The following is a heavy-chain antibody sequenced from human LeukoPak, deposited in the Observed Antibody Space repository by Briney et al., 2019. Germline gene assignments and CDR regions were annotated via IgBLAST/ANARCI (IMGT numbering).Heavy chain of an antibody. CDR3: ARVPLRGVIMRTYWFDL. J-gene: IGHJ5*02. D-gene: IGHD3-10*01. CDR2: IYYSGST. Sequence: PSETLSLTCTVSGGSISSGGYYWSWIRQHPGQGLEWIGYIYYSGSTYYNPPHQSRVTRAVGTYKNQLSLKLSFVAAAVSAVYYCARVPLRGVIMRTYWFDLGGRGTVVSVFS. V-gene: IGHV4-31*03. CDR1: GGSISSGGYY.